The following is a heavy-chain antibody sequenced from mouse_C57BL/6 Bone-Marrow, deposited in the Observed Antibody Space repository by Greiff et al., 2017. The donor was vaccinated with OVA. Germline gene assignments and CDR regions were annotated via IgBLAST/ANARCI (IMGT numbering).Heavy chain of an antibody. D-gene: IGHD1-1*01. CDR1: GYTFTSYW. Sequence: VKLQQPGAELVMPGASVKLSCKASGYTFTSYWMHWVKQRPGQGLEWIGEIDPSDSYTNYNQKFKGKSTLTVDKSSSTAYMQLSSLTSEDSAVYYCARDTTVPYWYFDVWGTGTTVTVSS. J-gene: IGHJ1*03. CDR3: ARDTTVPYWYFDV. CDR2: IDPSDSYT. V-gene: IGHV1-69*01.